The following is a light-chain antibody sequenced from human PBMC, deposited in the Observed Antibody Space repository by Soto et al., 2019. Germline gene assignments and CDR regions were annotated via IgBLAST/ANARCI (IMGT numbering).Light chain of an antibody. J-gene: IGKJ4*01. CDR2: GVS. CDR1: QNVRNN. Sequence: EIVMTQSPVTLSVSPGERATLSCRASQNVRNNYLAWYQQKPGQAPRLLISGVSTRAAGISARFSGSGSGTEFTLAISSQQSEDFAVYYCQQYGDWPLTFGGGTKVEIK. V-gene: IGKV3-15*01. CDR3: QQYGDWPLT.